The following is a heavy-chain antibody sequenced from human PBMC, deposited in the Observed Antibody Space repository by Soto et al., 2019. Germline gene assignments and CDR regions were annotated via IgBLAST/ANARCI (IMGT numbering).Heavy chain of an antibody. CDR3: ARCVLLWFGELSHFDY. Sequence: SETLSLTCTVSGGSISSGGYYWSWIRQHPGKGLEWIGYIYYSGSTYYNPSLKSRVTISVDTSKNQFSLKLSSVTAADTAVYYCARCVLLWFGELSHFDYWGQGTLVTVSS. D-gene: IGHD3-10*01. V-gene: IGHV4-31*03. J-gene: IGHJ4*02. CDR1: GGSISSGGYY. CDR2: IYYSGST.